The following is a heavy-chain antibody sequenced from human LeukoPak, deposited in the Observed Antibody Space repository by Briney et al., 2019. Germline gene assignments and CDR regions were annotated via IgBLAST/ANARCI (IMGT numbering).Heavy chain of an antibody. CDR3: ARNQEIDYYDSSGFYWGVEY. V-gene: IGHV3-48*01. Sequence: GGSLRLSCAASGFTFSAYSMNWVRQAPGKGLEWVSYISGGGGTIYYADSVKGRFTISRDNAKNSLFLQVDSLRAEDTAVYYCARNQEIDYYDSSGFYWGVEYWGQGTLVTVSS. J-gene: IGHJ4*02. D-gene: IGHD3-22*01. CDR1: GFTFSAYS. CDR2: ISGGGGTI.